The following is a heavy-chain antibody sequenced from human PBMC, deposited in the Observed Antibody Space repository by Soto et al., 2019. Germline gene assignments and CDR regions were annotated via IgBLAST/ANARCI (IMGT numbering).Heavy chain of an antibody. CDR2: ISYDGSNK. CDR1: GFTFSSYG. J-gene: IGHJ6*02. Sequence: GESLRLSCAASGFTFSSYGMHWVRQAPGKGLEWVAVISYDGSNKYYADSVKGRFTISRDNSKNTLYLQMNSLRAEDTAVYYCAKDSRAITMIVVVTFYYYGMDVWGQGTTVTVSS. CDR3: AKDSRAITMIVVVTFYYYGMDV. D-gene: IGHD3-22*01. V-gene: IGHV3-30*18.